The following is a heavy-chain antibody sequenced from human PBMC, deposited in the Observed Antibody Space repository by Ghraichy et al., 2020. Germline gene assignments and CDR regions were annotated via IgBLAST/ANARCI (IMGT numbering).Heavy chain of an antibody. Sequence: GEFLNISCAVSGFTFSTYSMNWVRQAPGKGLEWVSFIGGSSTHIYYADSVKGGFIISRDNAKNSMYLQMDSLRAEDTAVYYCARGGSDIDVVPAAIIAVDGCRQATTVTVSS. CDR2: IGGSSTHI. J-gene: IGHJ6*02. CDR1: GFTFSTYS. V-gene: IGHV3-21*06. D-gene: IGHD2-2*02. CDR3: ARGGSDIDVVPAAIIAVDG.